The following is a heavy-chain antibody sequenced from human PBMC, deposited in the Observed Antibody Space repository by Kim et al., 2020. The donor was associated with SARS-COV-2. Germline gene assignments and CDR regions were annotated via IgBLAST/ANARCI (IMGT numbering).Heavy chain of an antibody. CDR1: GGTFSSYA. CDR2: IIPIFGTA. J-gene: IGHJ6*02. V-gene: IGHV1-69*13. CDR3: ARAFRGGFGELFPRNLKYYYGMDV. D-gene: IGHD3-10*01. Sequence: SVKVSCKASGGTFSSYAISWVRQAPGQGLEWMGGIIPIFGTANYAQKFQGRVTITADESTSTAYMELSSLRSEDTAVYYCARAFRGGFGELFPRNLKYYYGMDVWGQGTTVTVSS.